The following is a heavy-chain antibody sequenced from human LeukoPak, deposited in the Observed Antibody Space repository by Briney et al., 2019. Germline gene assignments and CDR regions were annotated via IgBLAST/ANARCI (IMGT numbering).Heavy chain of an antibody. CDR1: GYTFTGYY. V-gene: IGHV1-2*02. D-gene: IGHD6-6*01. Sequence: ASVKVSCKASGYTFTGYYMHWVRQAPGQGLEWMGWINPNSGGTNYAQKFQGRVTMTRDTSISTAYMELSRLRSDDTAVYYRARDRIAARPNRIFDYWGQGTLVTVSS. J-gene: IGHJ4*02. CDR3: ARDRIAARPNRIFDY. CDR2: INPNSGGT.